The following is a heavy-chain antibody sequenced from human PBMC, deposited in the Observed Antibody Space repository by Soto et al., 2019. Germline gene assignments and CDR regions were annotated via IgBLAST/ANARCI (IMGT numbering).Heavy chain of an antibody. J-gene: IGHJ4*02. Sequence: GGSLRLSCAASGFTFSSYWMNWVRQAPGKGLEWVANINQDGNEDNLLDSVKGRFTISRDNAKNSLFLQMNSLRVDDTAVYDCARTGDGHHDFLDYWGQGALVTVSS. V-gene: IGHV3-7*01. CDR2: INQDGNED. D-gene: IGHD1-1*01. CDR3: ARTGDGHHDFLDY. CDR1: GFTFSSYW.